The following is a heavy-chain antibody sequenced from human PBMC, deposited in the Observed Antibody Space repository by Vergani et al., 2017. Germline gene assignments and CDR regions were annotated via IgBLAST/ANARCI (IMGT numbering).Heavy chain of an antibody. V-gene: IGHV4-39*07. Sequence: QLQLQESGPGLVKPSETLSLTCTVSVGSISSSSYYWGWIRQPPGKGLEWIGSIYYSGSTYYNPSLKSRVTISVDTSKNQFSLKLSSVTAADTAVYYCARGTLRRPLDYWGQGTLVTVSS. J-gene: IGHJ4*02. CDR3: ARGTLRRPLDY. CDR2: IYYSGST. CDR1: VGSISSSSYY.